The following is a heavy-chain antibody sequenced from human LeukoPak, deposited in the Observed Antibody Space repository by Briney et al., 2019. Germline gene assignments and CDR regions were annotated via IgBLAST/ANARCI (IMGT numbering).Heavy chain of an antibody. J-gene: IGHJ4*02. CDR3: ARDSHYDFWSGYYSFDN. CDR2: IIPILGIA. V-gene: IGHV1-69*04. Sequence: SVKVSCKASGGTFSSYAIRWVRQAPGQGLEWMGRIIPILGIANYAQKFQGRVTITADKSTSTAYMELSSLRSEDTAVYYCARDSHYDFWSGYYSFDNWGQGTLVTVSS. CDR1: GGTFSSYA. D-gene: IGHD3-3*01.